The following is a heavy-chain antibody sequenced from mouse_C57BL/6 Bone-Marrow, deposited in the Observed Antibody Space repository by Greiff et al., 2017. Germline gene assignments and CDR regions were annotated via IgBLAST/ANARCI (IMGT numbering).Heavy chain of an antibody. CDR2: IDPSDSYT. J-gene: IGHJ2*01. CDR3: ARDLIITTVVATDY. D-gene: IGHD1-1*01. Sequence: QVQLQQPGAELVMPGASVKLSCKASGYPFTSYWMHWVKQRPGQGLEWIGEIDPSDSYTNYNQKFKGKSTLTVDKSSSTAYMQLSSLTSEDSAVYYCARDLIITTVVATDYWGQGTTLTVSS. V-gene: IGHV1-69*01. CDR1: GYPFTSYW.